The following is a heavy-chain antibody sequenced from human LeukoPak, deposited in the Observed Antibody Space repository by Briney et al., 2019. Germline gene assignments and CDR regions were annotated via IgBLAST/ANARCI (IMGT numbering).Heavy chain of an antibody. CDR3: ARGPLAYSGISGGDY. Sequence: ASVTLSCTSSGYTFTIYGISWVRHAPGQGLGWMGWISAYNGNTNYAQKLQGRVTMTTDTSTSTAYMELRSLRSDDTAVYYCARGPLAYSGISGGDYWGQGTLVTVSS. CDR2: ISAYNGNT. J-gene: IGHJ4*02. CDR1: GYTFTIYG. V-gene: IGHV1-18*01. D-gene: IGHD1-26*01.